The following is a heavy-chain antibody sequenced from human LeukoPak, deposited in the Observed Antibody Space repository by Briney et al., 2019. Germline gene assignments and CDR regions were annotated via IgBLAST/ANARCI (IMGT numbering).Heavy chain of an antibody. CDR3: ARLFLPAATIYYYYYYMDV. D-gene: IGHD2-2*01. CDR1: GGSISSSSYY. Sequence: PSETLSLTCTVSGGSISSSSYYWGWIRQPPGKGLEWIGSIYYSGSTYYNPSLKSRVTISVDTSKNQFSLKLSSVTAADTAVYYCARLFLPAATIYYYYYYMDVWGKGTTVTISS. J-gene: IGHJ6*03. V-gene: IGHV4-39*01. CDR2: IYYSGST.